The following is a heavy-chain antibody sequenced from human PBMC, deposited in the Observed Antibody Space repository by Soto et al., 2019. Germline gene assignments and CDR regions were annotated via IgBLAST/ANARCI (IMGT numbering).Heavy chain of an antibody. V-gene: IGHV4-31*03. CDR3: ARDLEYSSSGDYYYGMDV. D-gene: IGHD6-6*01. CDR2: IYYSGST. CDR1: GGSISSGGYY. Sequence: QVQLQESGPGLVKPSQTLSLTCTVSGGSISSGGYYWSWIHQHPGKGLEWIGYIYYSGSTYYNPSLKSRVTISVDTSKNQFSLKLSSVTAADTAVYYCARDLEYSSSGDYYYGMDVWGQGTTVTVSS. J-gene: IGHJ6*02.